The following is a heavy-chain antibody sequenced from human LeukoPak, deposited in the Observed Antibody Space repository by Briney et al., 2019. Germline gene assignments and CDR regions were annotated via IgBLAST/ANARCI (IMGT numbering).Heavy chain of an antibody. CDR2: IYHSGST. CDR3: ARGHLFQH. Sequence: SETLSLTCAVSGGSISSGGYSWSWIRQPPGKGLEWIGYIYHSGSTYYNPSLKSRVTISVDTSKNQFSLKLSSVTAADTAVYYCARGHLFQHWGQGTLVTVSS. CDR1: GGSISSGGYS. V-gene: IGHV4-30-2*01. J-gene: IGHJ1*01.